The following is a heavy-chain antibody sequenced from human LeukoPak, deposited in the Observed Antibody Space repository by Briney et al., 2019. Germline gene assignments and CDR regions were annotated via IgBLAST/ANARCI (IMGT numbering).Heavy chain of an antibody. CDR1: GYRLTNNW. CDR2: IYPGDSDT. CDR3: ARRDGYGAYDI. J-gene: IGHJ3*02. Sequence: GESLKISCKISGYRLTNNWIGWVRRVPGKGLEWMGLIYPGDSDTRYSPSFEGQVTISADKSISTAYLQWSSLKASDTAMYYCARRDGYGAYDIWGQGTMVTVSS. D-gene: IGHD5-24*01. V-gene: IGHV5-51*01.